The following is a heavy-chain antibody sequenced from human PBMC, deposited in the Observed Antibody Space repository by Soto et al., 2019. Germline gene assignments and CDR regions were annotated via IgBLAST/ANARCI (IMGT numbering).Heavy chain of an antibody. V-gene: IGHV1-18*01. CDR1: GYSFTSYG. CDR2: ISGYNGNT. J-gene: IGHJ6*02. D-gene: IGHD3-3*01. CDR3: GRYAVFGADISSKYNYGVDV. Sequence: ASVKVSCKASGYSFTSYGLTWVRQARGQGLEWMGWISGYNGNTNYAQKVQGRVTMTTDKSTNTAYMEVRSLRSDDTAVYFCGRYAVFGADISSKYNYGVDVWGQGTTVTVSS.